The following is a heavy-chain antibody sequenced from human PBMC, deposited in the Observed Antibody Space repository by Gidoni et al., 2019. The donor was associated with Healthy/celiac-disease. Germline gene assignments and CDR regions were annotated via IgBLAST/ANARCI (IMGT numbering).Heavy chain of an antibody. J-gene: IGHJ5*02. V-gene: IGHV4-39*01. CDR2: IYYSGRT. CDR1: GGSSSSSSYY. Sequence: QLQLQESGPGLVKPSESLALTCTGSGGSSSSSSYYWGWIRQPPGKGLEWIGSIYYSGRTYYNPSLKSRVTISVDTSKNQFSLKLSSVTAADTAVYYCARLDPHYGEGDLPWGQGTLVTVSS. D-gene: IGHD4-17*01. CDR3: ARLDPHYGEGDLP.